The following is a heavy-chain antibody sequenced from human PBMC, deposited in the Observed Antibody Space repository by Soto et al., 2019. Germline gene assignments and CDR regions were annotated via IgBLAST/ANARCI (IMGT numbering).Heavy chain of an antibody. J-gene: IGHJ1*01. CDR3: ARKGALLIGDQGVYFQH. CDR1: GGSFSGYY. CDR2: VNHIGIT. V-gene: IGHV4-34*01. Sequence: QVQLQQWGAGLLKPSETLSLTCAVYGGSFSGYYWRWIRPTPGKGLEWLGEVNHIGITNYSPSLKSRVPISADSSGNQFSLKLSSVTVADTAIYYCARKGALLIGDQGVYFQHWGQGTPVTVSS. D-gene: IGHD4-17*01.